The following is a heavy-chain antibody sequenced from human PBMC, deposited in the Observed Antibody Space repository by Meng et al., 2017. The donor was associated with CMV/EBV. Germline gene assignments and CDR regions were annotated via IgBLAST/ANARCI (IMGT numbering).Heavy chain of an antibody. CDR1: GFTFSSND. Sequence: RLSCAASGFTFSSNDMHWVRQTTGKGLEWVSAIGTAGDTYYPGSVKGRFTISRENAKNSFYLQMNSLRAGDTAVYYCARDGGYCSSTSCYNSSSWHLDYWGQGTLVTVSS. CDR3: ARDGGYCSSTSCYNSSSWHLDY. V-gene: IGHV3-13*01. CDR2: IGTAGDT. J-gene: IGHJ4*02. D-gene: IGHD2-2*02.